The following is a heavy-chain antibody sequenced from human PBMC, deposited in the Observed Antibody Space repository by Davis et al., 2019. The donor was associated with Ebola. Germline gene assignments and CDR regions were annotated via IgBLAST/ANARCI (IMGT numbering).Heavy chain of an antibody. CDR3: ARDNCSGGSCYDLVLYYGMDV. V-gene: IGHV3-21*04. J-gene: IGHJ6*02. D-gene: IGHD2-15*01. CDR2: ISSSSSYI. CDR1: GFTFSSYS. Sequence: PGGSLRLSCAASGFTFSSYSMNWVRQAPGKGLEWVSSISSSSSYIYYADSVKGRFTISRDNAKNSLYLQMNSLRAEDTAVYYCARDNCSGGSCYDLVLYYGMDVWGQGTTVTVSS.